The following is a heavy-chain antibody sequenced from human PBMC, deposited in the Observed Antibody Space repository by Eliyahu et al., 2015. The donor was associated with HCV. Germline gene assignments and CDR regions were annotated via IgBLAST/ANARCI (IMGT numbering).Heavy chain of an antibody. CDR1: GFTFSXYG. D-gene: IGHD4-11*01. J-gene: IGHJ6*02. V-gene: IGHV3-33*01. CDR3: ARDHSDYLPQDYGMDL. CDR2: IWYDGSXK. Sequence: QVQLVESGGGVVQPGRSLRLSCPASGFTFSXYGMXWVRQAPGKGLEWVGVIWYDGSXKYYADSVKGRFTISRDNSKNTLYLQMNSLRVEDSAVYYCARDHSDYLPQDYGMDLWGQGTMVTVSS.